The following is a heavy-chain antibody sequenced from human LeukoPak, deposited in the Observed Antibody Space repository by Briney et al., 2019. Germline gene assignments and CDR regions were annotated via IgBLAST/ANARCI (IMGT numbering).Heavy chain of an antibody. D-gene: IGHD3-22*01. CDR2: ISGGGDNT. V-gene: IGHV3-23*01. J-gene: IGHJ4*02. Sequence: GGSLRLSCAASGFTFSTYAVTWVRQAPGKGLEWVSSISGGGDNTYYADSVKGRFTISRDNSKNTLYLQMGSLRAEDMAVYYCARGGQSKYDSSGYLNYFDYWGQRTLVTVSS. CDR3: ARGGQSKYDSSGYLNYFDY. CDR1: GFTFSTYA.